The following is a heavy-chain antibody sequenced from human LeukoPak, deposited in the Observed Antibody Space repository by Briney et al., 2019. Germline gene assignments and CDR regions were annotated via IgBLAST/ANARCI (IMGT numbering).Heavy chain of an antibody. CDR3: ARGVVAAPEYAFDI. CDR1: GGSISSYY. CDR2: IYDSVNT. Sequence: PSETLSLTCTVSGGSISSYYWSWIRQSPGKGLEWIGYIYDSVNTNYNPSLESRATISVDTSKMQFSLKLTSVTAADTAVYYCARGVVAAPEYAFDIWGQGTMVTVSS. V-gene: IGHV4-59*01. J-gene: IGHJ3*02. D-gene: IGHD2-15*01.